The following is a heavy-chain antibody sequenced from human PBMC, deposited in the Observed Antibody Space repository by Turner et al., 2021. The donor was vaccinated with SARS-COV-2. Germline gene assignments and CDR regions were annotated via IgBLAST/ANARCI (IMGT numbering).Heavy chain of an antibody. J-gene: IGHJ4*02. CDR3: ARLRYFDWSYYFDY. Sequence: EVQLVESGGGLVQPGGSLRLSCAASGVTVSSNYMSWVRQAPGKGLEWVSVIYSGGSTFYAESLKGRFTISRHNSKNTLYLQMNSLRAEDTAVYYCARLRYFDWSYYFDYWGQGTLVTVSS. CDR2: IYSGGST. CDR1: GVTVSSNY. D-gene: IGHD3-9*01. V-gene: IGHV3-53*04.